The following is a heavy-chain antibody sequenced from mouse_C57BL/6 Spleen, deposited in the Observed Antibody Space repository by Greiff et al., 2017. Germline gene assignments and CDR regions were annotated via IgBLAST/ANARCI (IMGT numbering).Heavy chain of an antibody. J-gene: IGHJ2*01. CDR1: GFTFSDYY. CDR3: AREANSYFDY. CDR2: INYDGSST. Sequence: EVKLMESEGGLVQPGSSMKLSCTASGFTFSDYYMAWVRQVPEKGLEWVANINYDGSSTYYLDSLKSRFIISRDNAKNILYLQMSSLKSEDTATXYCAREANSYFDYWGQGTTLTVSS. V-gene: IGHV5-16*01. D-gene: IGHD4-1*01.